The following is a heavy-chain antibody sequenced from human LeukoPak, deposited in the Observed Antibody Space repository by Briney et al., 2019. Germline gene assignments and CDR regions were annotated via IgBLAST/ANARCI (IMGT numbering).Heavy chain of an antibody. CDR1: GFTFDDYA. Sequence: TGGSLRLSCAASGFTFDDYAMHWVRQAPGKGLEWVSGISWNSGSIGYADSVKGRFTISRDNAKNSLYLQMNSLRAEDTALYYCAKAGYCSGGSCLRYYFDYWGQGTLVTVSS. J-gene: IGHJ4*02. D-gene: IGHD2-15*01. CDR2: ISWNSGSI. V-gene: IGHV3-9*01. CDR3: AKAGYCSGGSCLRYYFDY.